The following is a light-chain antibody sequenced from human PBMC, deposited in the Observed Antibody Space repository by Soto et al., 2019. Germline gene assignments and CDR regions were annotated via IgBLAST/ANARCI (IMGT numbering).Light chain of an antibody. CDR3: QQRSNWPPT. CDR1: QSLSSY. CDR2: DAS. Sequence: EIVLTQSPATLSLSPVERATLPGRASQSLSSYLAWYQQKPGQAPRLLIYDASTRATGIPARFSGSGSGTDFTLTITSLEPEDFAVYYCQQRSNWPPTFGQGTKVDI. J-gene: IGKJ1*01. V-gene: IGKV3-11*01.